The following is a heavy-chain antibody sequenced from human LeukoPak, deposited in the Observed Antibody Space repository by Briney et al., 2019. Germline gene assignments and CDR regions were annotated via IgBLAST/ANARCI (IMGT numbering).Heavy chain of an antibody. J-gene: IGHJ4*02. CDR3: ARDSKWLLLPYFDY. Sequence: PGRSLRLSCAASGFTFSSYWMSWVRQAPGKGLEWVANIKQDGSEKYYVDSVKGRFTISRDNAKNSLYLQMNSLRAEDTAVYYCARDSKWLLLPYFDYWGQGTLVTVSS. CDR1: GFTFSSYW. CDR2: IKQDGSEK. D-gene: IGHD3-22*01. V-gene: IGHV3-7*01.